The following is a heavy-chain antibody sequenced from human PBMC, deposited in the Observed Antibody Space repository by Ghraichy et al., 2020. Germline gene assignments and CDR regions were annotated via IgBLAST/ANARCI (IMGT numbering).Heavy chain of an antibody. D-gene: IGHD6-19*01. CDR2: IYYSGST. V-gene: IGHV4-31*03. J-gene: IGHJ4*02. Sequence: SETLSLTCTVSGGSISSGGYYWSWIRQHPGKGLEWIGYIYYSGSTYYNPSLKSRVTISVDTSKNQFSLKLSSVTAADAAVYYCARSAVAGVFNYWGQGTLVTVSS. CDR1: GGSISSGGYY. CDR3: ARSAVAGVFNY.